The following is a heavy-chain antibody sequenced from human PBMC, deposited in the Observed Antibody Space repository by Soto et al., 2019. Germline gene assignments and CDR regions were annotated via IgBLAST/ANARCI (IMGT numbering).Heavy chain of an antibody. CDR3: AKHVWWELQEYYFDY. V-gene: IGHV1-46*01. J-gene: IGHJ4*02. CDR2: INPSGGST. Sequence: ASVKVSCKASGYTFTSYYMHWVRQAPGQGLEWMGIINPSGGSTSYAQKFQGRVTMTRDTSTSTVYMELNSLRAEDTAVYYCAKHVWWELQEYYFDYWGQGTLVTVSS. CDR1: GYTFTSYY. D-gene: IGHD1-26*01.